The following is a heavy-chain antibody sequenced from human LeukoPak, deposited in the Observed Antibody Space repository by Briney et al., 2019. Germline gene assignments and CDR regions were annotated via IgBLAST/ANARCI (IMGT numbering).Heavy chain of an antibody. CDR3: VKGLAAAGTSY. CDR1: GFTFSSYA. D-gene: IGHD6-13*01. CDR2: ISSNGGST. V-gene: IGHV3-64D*09. Sequence: GGSLRLSCSASGFTFSSYAMHWVRQAPGKGLEYVSTISSNGGSTYYADSVKGRFTISRDNSKNTLYLQMSSLRVEDTAVYYCVKGLAAAGTSYWGQGTLVTVSS. J-gene: IGHJ4*02.